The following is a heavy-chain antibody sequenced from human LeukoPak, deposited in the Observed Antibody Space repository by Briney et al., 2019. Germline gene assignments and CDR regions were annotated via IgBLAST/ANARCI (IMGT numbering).Heavy chain of an antibody. Sequence: TGGSLRLSCAASGFTFSNYGMHWVRQAPGKGLEWGAFIRYDGGNKYYADSVKGRFTIFRDNFKNMIYLQMNSLSAEDTAVYYCAKDGARVGATTYYYMDVWGKGTTVTVSS. CDR2: IRYDGGNK. J-gene: IGHJ6*03. CDR1: GFTFSNYG. CDR3: AKDGARVGATTYYYMDV. V-gene: IGHV3-30*02. D-gene: IGHD1-26*01.